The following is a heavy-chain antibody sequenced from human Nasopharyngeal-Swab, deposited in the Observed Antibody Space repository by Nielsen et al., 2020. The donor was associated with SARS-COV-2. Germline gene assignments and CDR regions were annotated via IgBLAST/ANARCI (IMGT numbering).Heavy chain of an antibody. CDR3: ARLSGLFDY. Sequence: WIRQPPGKGLEWIGSIYYSGSTYYNAYLKSRVTISVDTSKNQFSLKLSSVTAADTAVYYCARLSGLFDYWSQGTLVTVSS. D-gene: IGHD6-19*01. J-gene: IGHJ4*02. CDR2: IYYSGST. V-gene: IGHV4-39*01.